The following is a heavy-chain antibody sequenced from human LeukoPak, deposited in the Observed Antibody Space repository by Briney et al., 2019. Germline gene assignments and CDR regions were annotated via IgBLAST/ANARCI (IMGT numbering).Heavy chain of an antibody. Sequence: TLSLTCTVSSGSISTSNYYWGWVRQPPGKSLEWLALIYWDDDKLYSPSLKSRLTINKDTHKNQVVLTMTNMDPVDTATYYCAHSLFSMIVVVHDAFDIWGQGTMVTASS. CDR3: AHSLFSMIVVVHDAFDI. D-gene: IGHD3-22*01. CDR1: SGSISTSNYY. CDR2: IYWDDDK. V-gene: IGHV2-5*02. J-gene: IGHJ3*02.